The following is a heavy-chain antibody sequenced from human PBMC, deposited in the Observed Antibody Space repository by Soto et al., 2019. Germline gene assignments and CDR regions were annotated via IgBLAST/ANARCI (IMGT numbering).Heavy chain of an antibody. J-gene: IGHJ4*02. D-gene: IGHD2-21*02. CDR1: GGSISSGGYY. CDR2: IYYSGST. V-gene: IGHV4-30-4*01. Sequence: SETLSLTCTVSGGSISSGGYYWSWIRQPPGKGLEWIGYIYYSGSTYYNPSLKSRVTISVDTSKNQFSLKLSSVTAADTAVYYCARRDPWYFDYWGQGTLVTVSS. CDR3: ARRDPWYFDY.